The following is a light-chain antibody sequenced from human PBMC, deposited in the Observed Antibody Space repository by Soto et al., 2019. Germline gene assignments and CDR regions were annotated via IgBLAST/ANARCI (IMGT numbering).Light chain of an antibody. Sequence: DIQMTQSPSSLSASVGDRVTITCRASQNILTYLNWYQEKPGKAPNLLIFGVSSLQSGVPSRFGGTGFGTEFTLIITDLQPEDLAIYYCQQSHTTPWTFGQGTKVEI. CDR3: QQSHTTPWT. CDR1: QNILTY. J-gene: IGKJ1*01. CDR2: GVS. V-gene: IGKV1-39*01.